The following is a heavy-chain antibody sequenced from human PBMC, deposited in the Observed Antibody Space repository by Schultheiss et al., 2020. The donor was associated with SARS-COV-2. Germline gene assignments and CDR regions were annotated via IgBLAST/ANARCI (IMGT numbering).Heavy chain of an antibody. CDR1: GGSISSGGYY. CDR2: IYYSGST. J-gene: IGHJ4*02. CDR3: ARGGFGGIDY. Sequence: SETLSLTCTVSGGSISSGGYYWSWIRQHPGKGLEWIGYIYYSGSTNYNPSLKSRVTFSVDKSKNQFSLKLSSVTAADTAVYYCARGGFGGIDYWGQGTLVTVSS. D-gene: IGHD3-3*01. V-gene: IGHV4-61*08.